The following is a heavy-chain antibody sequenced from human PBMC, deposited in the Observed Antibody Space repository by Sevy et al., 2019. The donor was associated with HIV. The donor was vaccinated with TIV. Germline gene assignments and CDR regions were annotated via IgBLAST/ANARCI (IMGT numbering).Heavy chain of an antibody. CDR3: ARDSKYYYDSSGYYFDY. V-gene: IGHV1-69*13. Sequence: ASVKVSYKASGGTFSSYAISWVRQAPGQGLEWMGGIIPIFGTANYAQKFQGRVTITADESTSTAYMELSSLRSEDTAVYYCARDSKYYYDSSGYYFDYWGQGTLVTVSS. CDR1: GGTFSSYA. J-gene: IGHJ4*02. CDR2: IIPIFGTA. D-gene: IGHD3-22*01.